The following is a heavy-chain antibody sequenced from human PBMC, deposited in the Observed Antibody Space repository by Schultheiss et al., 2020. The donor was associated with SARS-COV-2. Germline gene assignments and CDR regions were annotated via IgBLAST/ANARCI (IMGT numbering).Heavy chain of an antibody. D-gene: IGHD3-9*01. J-gene: IGHJ4*02. CDR1: GGSISSSSYY. V-gene: IGHV4-39*07. CDR3: ARSADYDILTGEIYYFDY. CDR2: INHSGST. Sequence: SETLSLTCTVSGGSISSSSYYWSWIRQPPGKGLEWIGEINHSGSTNYNPSLKSRVTISVDTSKNQFSLKLSSVTAADTAVYYCARSADYDILTGEIYYFDYWGQGTLVTVSS.